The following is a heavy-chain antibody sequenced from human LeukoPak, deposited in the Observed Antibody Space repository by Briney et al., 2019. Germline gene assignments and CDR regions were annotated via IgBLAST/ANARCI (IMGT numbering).Heavy chain of an antibody. J-gene: IGHJ4*02. CDR2: IKSKTDGGTT. Sequence: GGSLRLSCAASGFTFSNAWMSWVRQAPGKGLKWVGRIKSKTDGGTTDYAAPVKGRFTISRDDSKNTLYLQMNSLKTEDTAVYYCTTEFAAAAPFDYWGQGTLVTVSS. V-gene: IGHV3-15*01. D-gene: IGHD6-13*01. CDR3: TTEFAAAAPFDY. CDR1: GFTFSNAW.